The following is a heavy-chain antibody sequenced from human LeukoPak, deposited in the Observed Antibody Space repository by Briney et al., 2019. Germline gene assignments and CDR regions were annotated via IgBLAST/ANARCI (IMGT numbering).Heavy chain of an antibody. CDR2: INLDGSVI. CDR1: GFTFSGYW. J-gene: IGHJ4*02. Sequence: PGGSLRLSCAASGFTFSGYWMGWVRQAPGKGLEWVANINLDGSVIHYVDSAKGRFTISRDNAKNSLYLQMNYLRAEDTALYYCATSDDSSGSDWGQGTLVTVSS. D-gene: IGHD3-22*01. V-gene: IGHV3-7*01. CDR3: ATSDDSSGSD.